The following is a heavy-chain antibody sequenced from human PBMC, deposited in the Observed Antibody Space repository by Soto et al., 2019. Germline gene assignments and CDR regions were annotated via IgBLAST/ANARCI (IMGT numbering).Heavy chain of an antibody. CDR2: VTASGGTT. CDR3: AKGYYSESSGYFDA. V-gene: IGHV3-23*01. J-gene: IGHJ4*02. Sequence: PGGSLRLSCAVSGFTFSTYAMSWVRQAPGKGLEWVSTVTASGGTTYYVDSVKGRFTISRDNSKNTLSLQTNSLRVEDTAVYYCAKGYYSESSGYFDAWGQGILVTVSS. D-gene: IGHD3-22*01. CDR1: GFTFSTYA.